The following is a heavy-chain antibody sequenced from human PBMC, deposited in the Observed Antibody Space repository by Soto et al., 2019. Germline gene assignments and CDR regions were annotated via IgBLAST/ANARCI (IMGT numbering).Heavy chain of an antibody. CDR1: GFNVNNNY. Sequence: HPGGSLRLSCAASGFNVNNNYMSWVRQTPGKGLEWVSLLYSGGDTGYADSVRGRFTISRDNSKNTLYLQMNSLRVDDTAVYFCARDFGSDATGYYGMDVWGQGTTVTVS. J-gene: IGHJ6*02. V-gene: IGHV3-66*01. CDR2: LYSGGDT. D-gene: IGHD3-10*01. CDR3: ARDFGSDATGYYGMDV.